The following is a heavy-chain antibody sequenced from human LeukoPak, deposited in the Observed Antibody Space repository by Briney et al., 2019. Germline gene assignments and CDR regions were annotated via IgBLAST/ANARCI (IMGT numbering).Heavy chain of an antibody. D-gene: IGHD3-10*01. Sequence: SQTLSLTCAISGGSVSSNSAAWNWIRQSPSRGLEWLGRTYYRSKWYNDYAVSVKSRITINPDTSKNQFSLQLNSVTPEDTAVYHCARGLAWFGELSYNWFDPWGQGTLVTVSS. CDR1: GGSVSSNSAA. V-gene: IGHV6-1*01. CDR2: TYYRSKWYN. CDR3: ARGLAWFGELSYNWFDP. J-gene: IGHJ5*02.